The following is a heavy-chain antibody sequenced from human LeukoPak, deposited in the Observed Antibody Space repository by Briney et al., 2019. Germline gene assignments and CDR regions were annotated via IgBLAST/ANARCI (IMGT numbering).Heavy chain of an antibody. CDR3: AKARFQFSGRGYYYGMDV. J-gene: IGHJ6*04. CDR2: ISGSGGST. V-gene: IGHV3-23*01. CDR1: GFTFSSYA. Sequence: HSGGSLRLACAASGFTFSSYAMSWVRQAPGKGLEWVSAISGSGGSTYYADSVKSRFTISRDNSKNTLYLQMNSLRAEDTAVYYCAKARFQFSGRGYYYGMDVWGKGTTVTVSS. D-gene: IGHD3-10*01.